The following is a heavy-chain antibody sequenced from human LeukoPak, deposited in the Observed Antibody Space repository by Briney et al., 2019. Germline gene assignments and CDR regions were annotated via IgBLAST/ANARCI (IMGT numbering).Heavy chain of an antibody. J-gene: IGHJ4*02. Sequence: GGSLRLSCSGFGFTFGDYAMNWVRQAPGKGLEWVGFISSKAYGGTTEYAASVKGRFTISRDDSKSIAYLQMNSLKTEDTAVYYCTRVIVATKDYWGQGTLVTVYS. CDR3: TRVIVATKDY. CDR1: GFTFGDYA. V-gene: IGHV3-49*04. D-gene: IGHD5-12*01. CDR2: ISSKAYGGTT.